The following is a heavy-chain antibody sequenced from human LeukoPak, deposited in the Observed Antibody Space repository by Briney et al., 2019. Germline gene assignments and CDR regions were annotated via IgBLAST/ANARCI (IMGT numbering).Heavy chain of an antibody. CDR1: GGSISSYY. J-gene: IGHJ6*03. CDR2: IYTSGST. Sequence: PSETLSPTCTVSGGSISSYYWSWIRQPAGKGLEWIGRIYTSGSTNYNPSLKSRVTISVDTSKNQFSLKLSSVTAADTAVYYCARELWFGEFRSFYYMDVWSKGTTVTVSS. D-gene: IGHD3-10*01. CDR3: ARELWFGEFRSFYYMDV. V-gene: IGHV4-4*07.